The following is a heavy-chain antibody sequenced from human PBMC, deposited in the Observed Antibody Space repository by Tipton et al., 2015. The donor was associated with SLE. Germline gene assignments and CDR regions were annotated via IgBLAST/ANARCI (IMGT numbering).Heavy chain of an antibody. CDR1: GGSFSGYY. CDR3: ASLRIAVAGHAFDI. CDR2: IYTSGST. D-gene: IGHD6-19*01. V-gene: IGHV4-4*09. Sequence: LRLSCAVYGGSFSGYYWSWIRQPAGKGLEWIGYIYTSGSTNYNPSLKSRVTISVDTSKDQFSLKLSSVTAADTAVYYCASLRIAVAGHAFDIWGQGTMVTVSS. J-gene: IGHJ3*02.